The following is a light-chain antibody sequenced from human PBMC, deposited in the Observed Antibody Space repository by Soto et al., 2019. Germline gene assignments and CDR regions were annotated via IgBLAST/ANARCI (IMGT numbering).Light chain of an antibody. J-gene: IGLJ1*01. V-gene: IGLV2-14*01. CDR1: SSDVGGYNY. Sequence: QSALTQPASVSGSPGQSITISCTGTSSDVGGYNYVSWYQQHPGKAPKLMIYEVINRPSGVSNRFSGSKSGNTASLTISGLQAEDEADYDCSSYTSSSTLVFGTGTKVTVL. CDR2: EVI. CDR3: SSYTSSSTLV.